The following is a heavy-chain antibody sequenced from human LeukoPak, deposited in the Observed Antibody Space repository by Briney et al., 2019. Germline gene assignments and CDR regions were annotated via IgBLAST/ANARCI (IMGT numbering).Heavy chain of an antibody. Sequence: GGSLRLSCEASGFTFSRYGMSWVRQAPGKGLNWVSAIRGSGGSTYYADSVKGRFTISRDNSKNTLYLQMNSLRAEDTAVYYCAKDGYSSSGYNWFDPWGQGTLVTVSS. D-gene: IGHD6-13*01. CDR1: GFTFSRYG. CDR3: AKDGYSSSGYNWFDP. V-gene: IGHV3-23*01. J-gene: IGHJ5*02. CDR2: IRGSGGST.